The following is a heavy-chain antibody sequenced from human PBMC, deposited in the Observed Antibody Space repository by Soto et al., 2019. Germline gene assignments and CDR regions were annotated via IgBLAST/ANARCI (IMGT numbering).Heavy chain of an antibody. D-gene: IGHD2-15*01. Sequence: GGSLRLSCAASGFTFSSYGMHWVRQAPGKGLEWVAVISYDGSNKYYADSVKGRFTISRDNSKNTLYLQMNSLRAEDTAVYYCAKGVAAPYYYYYYMDVWGKGTTVTVSS. CDR2: ISYDGSNK. J-gene: IGHJ6*03. CDR3: AKGVAAPYYYYYYMDV. CDR1: GFTFSSYG. V-gene: IGHV3-30*18.